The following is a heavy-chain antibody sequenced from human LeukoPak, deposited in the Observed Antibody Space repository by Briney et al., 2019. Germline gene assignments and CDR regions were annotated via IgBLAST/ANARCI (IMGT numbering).Heavy chain of an antibody. CDR2: IYTSGST. V-gene: IGHV4-4*07. CDR3: ARGQTDYSYYYYMDV. CDR1: GGSISSYY. D-gene: IGHD4-11*01. Sequence: SETLSLTCTVSGGSISSYYWSWIRQPAGKGLEWIGRIYTSGSTNYNPSLKSRVTMSVDTSKNQFSLKLSSVTAADTAVYYCARGQTDYSYYYYMDVWGKGTTVTVSS. J-gene: IGHJ6*03.